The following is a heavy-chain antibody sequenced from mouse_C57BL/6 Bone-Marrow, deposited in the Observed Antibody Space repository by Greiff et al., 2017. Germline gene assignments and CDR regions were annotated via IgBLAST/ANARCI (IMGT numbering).Heavy chain of an antibody. Sequence: QVQLQQSGAELVRPGASVTLSCKASGYTFTDYEMHWVKQTPVHGLAWIGAIDPATGGTAYNQKLKGKAILTADKSSSTAYMELRSLTSEDSAVYYCTRGSTTVSGFDYWGQGTTLTVSS. CDR2: IDPATGGT. V-gene: IGHV1-15*01. J-gene: IGHJ2*01. D-gene: IGHD1-1*01. CDR3: TRGSTTVSGFDY. CDR1: GYTFTDYE.